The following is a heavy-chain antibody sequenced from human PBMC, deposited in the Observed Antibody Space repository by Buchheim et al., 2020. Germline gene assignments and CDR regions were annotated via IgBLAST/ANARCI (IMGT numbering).Heavy chain of an antibody. CDR2: VSGSGDRT. V-gene: IGHV3-23*04. CDR1: GFPFSSYA. CDR3: AKDLLLSTGWYGFDY. Sequence: EVQLVESGGGLVQPGGSLRLSCAASGFPFSSYAMNWVRQAPGKGLEWVSGVSGSGDRTYYADSVKGRFSVSRDNSKKKLYLQMNSLRADDTAVYYCAKDLLLSTGWYGFDYWGRGTL. D-gene: IGHD6-19*01. J-gene: IGHJ4*02.